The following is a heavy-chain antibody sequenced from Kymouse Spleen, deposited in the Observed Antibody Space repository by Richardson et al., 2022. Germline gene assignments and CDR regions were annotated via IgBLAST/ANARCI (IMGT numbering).Heavy chain of an antibody. J-gene: IGHJ6*02. CDR2: TYYRSKWYN. V-gene: IGHV6-1*01. CDR3: ARGGPNWGDYYYYYGMDV. CDR1: GDSVSSNSAA. D-gene: IGHD7-27*02. Sequence: QVQLQQSGPGLVKPSQTLSLTCAISGDSVSSNSAAWNWIRQSPSRGLEWLGRTYYRSKWYNDYAVSVKSRITINPDTSKNQFSLQLNSVTPEDTAVYYCARGGPNWGDYYYYYGMDVWGQGTTVTVSS.